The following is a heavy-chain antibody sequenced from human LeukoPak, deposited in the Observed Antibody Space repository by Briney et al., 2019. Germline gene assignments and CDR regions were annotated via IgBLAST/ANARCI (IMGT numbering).Heavy chain of an antibody. Sequence: SETLSLTCPVSGGSISSYYWSWIRQPPGKGLEWIAYMFYTGSTNYNPSLRSRVTMSVDTSKNQFSLKLSSVTTADTAVYYCARRIRLSSSWFDSWGQGTLVTVSS. CDR2: MFYTGST. V-gene: IGHV4-59*01. J-gene: IGHJ5*02. CDR1: GGSISSYY. D-gene: IGHD6-13*01. CDR3: ARRIRLSSSWFDS.